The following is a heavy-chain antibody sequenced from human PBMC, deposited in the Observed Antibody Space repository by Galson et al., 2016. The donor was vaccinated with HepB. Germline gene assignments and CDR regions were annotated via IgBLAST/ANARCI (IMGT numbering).Heavy chain of an antibody. CDR1: GSTLTELS. V-gene: IGHV1-24*01. CDR3: ARGGYYDSSGSLRY. D-gene: IGHD3-22*01. Sequence: SVKVSCKVSGSTLTELSMHWVRQAPGRGLEWMGGFDPEDGETIYAQKFQVRVTMTRDTSTSTVYMELSSLRSEDTAVYFCARGGYYDSSGSLRYWGQGTLVTVSS. CDR2: FDPEDGET. J-gene: IGHJ4*02.